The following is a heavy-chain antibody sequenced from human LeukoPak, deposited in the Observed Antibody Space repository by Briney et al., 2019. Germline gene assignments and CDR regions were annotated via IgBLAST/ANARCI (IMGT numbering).Heavy chain of an antibody. CDR2: ICPGDSDT. Sequence: GESLKISCKGSGYSFTSYWIGWVRQMPGKGLEWMGIICPGDSDTRYSPSFQGQVTISADKSISTAYLQWSSLKASDTAMYYCARRPLYSSGWYYFDYWGQGTLVTVSS. CDR1: GYSFTSYW. CDR3: ARRPLYSSGWYYFDY. D-gene: IGHD6-19*01. J-gene: IGHJ4*02. V-gene: IGHV5-51*01.